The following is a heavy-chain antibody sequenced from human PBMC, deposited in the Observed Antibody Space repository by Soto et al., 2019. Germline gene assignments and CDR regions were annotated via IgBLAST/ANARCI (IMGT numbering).Heavy chain of an antibody. CDR1: GFTFSNYA. D-gene: IGHD3-16*01. J-gene: IGHJ4*02. CDR3: ARELGALFDVYC. Sequence: QVQLVESGGGVVQPGTSLRLSCAASGFTFSNYAMHWVRQAPGKGLEWVAVISNDERQKYYADSVKGRFTISRDNSKNVLYLQINILRADDTALYYCARELGALFDVYCWGQGTLVTVSS. CDR2: ISNDERQK. V-gene: IGHV3-30*04.